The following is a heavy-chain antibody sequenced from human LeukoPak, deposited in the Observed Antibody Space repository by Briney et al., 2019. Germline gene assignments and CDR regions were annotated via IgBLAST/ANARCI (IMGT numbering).Heavy chain of an antibody. CDR2: ISAYNGNT. CDR1: GYTFTGYY. CDR3: AREGYYDSSGYDVYFDY. J-gene: IGHJ4*02. Sequence: ASVKVSCKASGYTFTGYYMHWVRQAPGQGLEWMGWISAYNGNTNYAQKLQGRVTMTTDTSTSTAYMELRSLRSDDTAVYYCAREGYYDSSGYDVYFDYWGQGTLVTVSS. V-gene: IGHV1-18*04. D-gene: IGHD3-22*01.